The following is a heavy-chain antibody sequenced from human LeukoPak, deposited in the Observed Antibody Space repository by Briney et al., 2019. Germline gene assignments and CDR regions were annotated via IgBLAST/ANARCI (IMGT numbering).Heavy chain of an antibody. V-gene: IGHV1-2*02. CDR2: INPNSGGT. CDR3: ASSSIAAAGTSGLLDV. CDR1: GYTFTGYY. Sequence: ASVKVSCKASGYTFTGYYVHWVRQAPGQGLEWMGWINPNSGGTNYAQKFQGRVTMTRDTSISTAYMELSRLRSDDTAVYYCASSSIAAAGTSGLLDVWGQGTTVTVSS. D-gene: IGHD6-13*01. J-gene: IGHJ6*02.